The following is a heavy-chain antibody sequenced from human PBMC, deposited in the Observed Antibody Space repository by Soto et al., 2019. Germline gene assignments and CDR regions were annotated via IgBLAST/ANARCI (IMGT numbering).Heavy chain of an antibody. CDR3: TTDPYYYDSSGPLYYYYGMDV. J-gene: IGHJ6*02. V-gene: IGHV3-15*01. CDR2: IKSKTDGGTT. Sequence: GGCLRLSCAASGFTFSNAWMSWVRQAPGKGLEWVGRIKSKTDGGTTDYAAPVKGRFTISRDDSKNTLYLQMNSLKTEDTAVYYCTTDPYYYDSSGPLYYYYGMDVWGQGTTVTVPS. CDR1: GFTFSNAW. D-gene: IGHD3-22*01.